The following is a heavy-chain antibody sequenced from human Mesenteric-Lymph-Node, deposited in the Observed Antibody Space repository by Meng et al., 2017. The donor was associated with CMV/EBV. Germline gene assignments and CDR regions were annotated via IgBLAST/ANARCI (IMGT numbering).Heavy chain of an antibody. J-gene: IGHJ5*02. Sequence: AVKVSCKASGYTLTGYYIHWVRQAPGQGLEWMAWINPNTGDKNYAQKFQGRIAMTRATSISTAYMELSSIRSDDTAVYYCAREIVVVPAANLVRWYDPRGQGTLVTVSS. D-gene: IGHD2-2*01. CDR3: AREIVVVPAANLVRWYDP. V-gene: IGHV1-2*02. CDR1: GYTLTGYY. CDR2: INPNTGDK.